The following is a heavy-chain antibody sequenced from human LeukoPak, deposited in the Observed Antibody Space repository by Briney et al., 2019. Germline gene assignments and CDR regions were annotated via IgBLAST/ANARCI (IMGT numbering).Heavy chain of an antibody. CDR1: GFTFSSYE. Sequence: GGSLRLSCAAAGFTFSSYEMNWVRQAPGKGLEWVSYISSSGSTIYYADSVKGRFTISRGNSKNTLYLQMNSLRAEDTAVYYCAKARKYYYDSSGYYYDAAFDIWGQGTMVTVSS. D-gene: IGHD3-22*01. J-gene: IGHJ3*02. CDR2: ISSSGSTI. CDR3: AKARKYYYDSSGYYYDAAFDI. V-gene: IGHV3-48*03.